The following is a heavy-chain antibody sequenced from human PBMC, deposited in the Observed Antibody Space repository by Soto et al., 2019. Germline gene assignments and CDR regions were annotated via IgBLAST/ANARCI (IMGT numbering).Heavy chain of an antibody. CDR1: GDRVSSNSAA. D-gene: IGHD6-19*01. Sequence: KQSQTLSLTCAISGDRVSSNSAAWNWIRQSPSRGLEWLGRTYYRSKWYNDYAVSVKSRITINPDTSKNQFSLQLNSVTPEDTAVYYCARDRYTPGGSGWRRPFDYWGQGTLVTVSS. V-gene: IGHV6-1*01. J-gene: IGHJ4*02. CDR3: ARDRYTPGGSGWRRPFDY. CDR2: TYYRSKWYN.